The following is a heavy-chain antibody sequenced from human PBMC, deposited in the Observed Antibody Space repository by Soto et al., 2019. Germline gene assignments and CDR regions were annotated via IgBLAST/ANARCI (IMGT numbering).Heavy chain of an antibody. CDR2: ISPYNDNT. D-gene: IGHD6-19*01. V-gene: IGHV1-18*01. CDR3: ARDSSGWTPGYYYYGMDV. J-gene: IGHJ6*02. CDR1: GYTFTNYG. Sequence: ASVKVSCKASGYTFTNYGISWVRQAPGQGLEWMGWISPYNDNTNYAQKLQGRVTMTTDTSTSTAYVDLRSLRSDDTAVYYCARDSSGWTPGYYYYGMDVWGQGTTVTVSS.